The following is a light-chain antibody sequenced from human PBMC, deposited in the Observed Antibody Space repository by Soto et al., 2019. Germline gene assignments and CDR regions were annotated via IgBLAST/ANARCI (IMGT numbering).Light chain of an antibody. CDR2: KAS. CDR3: QQYNGT. CDR1: QSISNW. V-gene: IGKV1-5*03. Sequence: DIQMTQSPSTLCASVGDRVTITCRASQSISNWLAWYQQKPGKAPNLLIYKASSLESGVPSRFSGSGSGTEFTLTISSLQPDDFATYYCQQYNGTFGQGTKVEIK. J-gene: IGKJ1*01.